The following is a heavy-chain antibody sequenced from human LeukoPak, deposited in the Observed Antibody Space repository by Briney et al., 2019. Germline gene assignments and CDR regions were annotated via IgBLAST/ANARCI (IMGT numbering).Heavy chain of an antibody. V-gene: IGHV4-61*01. CDR3: ARDRKVTTSWFDP. CDR1: GGSVSSGSYY. D-gene: IGHD4-17*01. Sequence: PSETLSLTCTVSGGSVSSGSYYWSWIRQPPGKGLEWIGYIYYSGSTNYNPSLKSRVTISVDTSKNQFSLKLSSVTAADTAVYYCARDRKVTTSWFDPWGQGTLVTVSS. J-gene: IGHJ5*02. CDR2: IYYSGST.